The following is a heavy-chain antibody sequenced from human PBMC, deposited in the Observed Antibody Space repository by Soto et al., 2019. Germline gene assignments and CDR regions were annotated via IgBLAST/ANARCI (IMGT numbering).Heavy chain of an antibody. CDR2: IFYSGNT. CDR3: ARHAPGGPFDS. Sequence: SETLSLTCTVSGGSINSYYWSWIRQSPGKGLEWIGYIFYSGNTNYNPSLNSRVTSSVDTSKNQFSLKLTSVTAADTAVYYCARHAPGGPFDSWGQGTLVTVSS. V-gene: IGHV4-59*08. CDR1: GGSINSYY. J-gene: IGHJ4*02.